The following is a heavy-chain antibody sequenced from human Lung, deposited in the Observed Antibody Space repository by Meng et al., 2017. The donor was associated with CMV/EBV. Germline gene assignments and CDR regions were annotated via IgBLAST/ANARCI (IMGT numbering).Heavy chain of an antibody. V-gene: IGHV3-21*01. CDR1: GFTFSSYS. CDR2: ISSSSSYI. D-gene: IGHD3-3*01. Sequence: GESLKISCAASGFTFSSYSMNWVRQAPGKGLEWVSSISSSSSYIYYADSVKGRFTISRDNAKNSLYLQMNSLRAEDTAVYYCARDPGLDSAAYYDFWSGSPLYYYYGMDFWGQGXTVTVSS. J-gene: IGHJ6*02. CDR3: ARDPGLDSAAYYDFWSGSPLYYYYGMDF.